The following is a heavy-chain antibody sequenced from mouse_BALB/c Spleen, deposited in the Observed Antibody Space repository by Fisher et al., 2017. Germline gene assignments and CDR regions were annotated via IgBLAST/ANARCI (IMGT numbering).Heavy chain of an antibody. D-gene: IGHD2-1*01. CDR3: ARGDGNWYYAMDY. J-gene: IGHJ4*01. Sequence: GRFTISRDNAKNTLYLQMSRLKSEDTAMYYCARGDGNWYYAMDYWGQGTSVTVS. V-gene: IGHV5-12*01.